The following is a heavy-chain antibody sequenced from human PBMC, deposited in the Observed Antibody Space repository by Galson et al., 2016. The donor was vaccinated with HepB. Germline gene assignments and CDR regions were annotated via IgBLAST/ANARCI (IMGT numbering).Heavy chain of an antibody. J-gene: IGHJ6*02. CDR2: FGADGGT. CDR3: TTIYYDISGCYYPALDF. V-gene: IGHV3-13*01. D-gene: IGHD3-22*01. CDR1: GFSFSSYD. Sequence: SLRLSCAASGFSFSSYDMHWVRQATGKGLEWVSAFGADGGTYYSDSVQGRITISRENAKNSLDLQMNTLRAEDTAVYYCTTIYYDISGCYYPALDFWGQGTTVTVSS.